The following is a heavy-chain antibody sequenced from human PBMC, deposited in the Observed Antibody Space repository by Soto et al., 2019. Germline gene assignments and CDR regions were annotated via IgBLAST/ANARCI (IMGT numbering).Heavy chain of an antibody. CDR1: GFTLSSYG. V-gene: IGHV3-33*01. CDR3: ARGYYGSGTYGGYYFDY. CDR2: IWYDGSNK. J-gene: IGHJ4*02. D-gene: IGHD3-10*01. Sequence: QVQLVESGGGVVQPGRSLRLSCAASGFTLSSYGMHWVRQAPGKGLEWVAVIWYDGSNKYYADSVKGRFTISRDNSKNRXYLQMNSLRAEDTALYYCARGYYGSGTYGGYYFDYWGQGTLVTVSS.